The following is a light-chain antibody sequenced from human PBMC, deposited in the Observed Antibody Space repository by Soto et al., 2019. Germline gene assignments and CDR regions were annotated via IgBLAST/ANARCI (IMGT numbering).Light chain of an antibody. Sequence: DIQLTQSPSLLSASVGDRVTITCRASQGISSHLAWYQQKSGKAPKLLMYAASTWTSGVPSRFSSSGSGTVFPLTISTQHPEDSATYYWQHLNSYPLTFGGGTKVEIK. J-gene: IGKJ4*02. CDR1: QGISSH. CDR3: QHLNSYPLT. CDR2: AAS. V-gene: IGKV1-9*01.